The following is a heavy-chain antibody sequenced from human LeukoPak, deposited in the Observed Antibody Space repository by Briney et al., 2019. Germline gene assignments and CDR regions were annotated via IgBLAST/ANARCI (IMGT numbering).Heavy chain of an antibody. D-gene: IGHD2-2*01. CDR2: INHSGST. CDR3: ARKEGRSEYQPSFDS. CDR1: GGSFSGYY. J-gene: IGHJ4*02. V-gene: IGHV4-34*01. Sequence: SETLSLTYAVYGGSFSGYYWSWIRQPPGKGLEWIGEINHSGSTNYNPSLKSRVTISVDTSKNQFSLKLSSVTAADTAVYYCARKEGRSEYQPSFDSWGQGTRVTVSS.